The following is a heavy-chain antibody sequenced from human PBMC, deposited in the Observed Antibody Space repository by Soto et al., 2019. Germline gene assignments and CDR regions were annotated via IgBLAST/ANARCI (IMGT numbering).Heavy chain of an antibody. CDR3: ATVFRFLQWVSYDAFHI. Sequence: EVQLVESGGGLVKPGGSLRLSCAASGFTFASYNMHWVRQAPGKGLEWVSFISTTSSHIYYADSVKGRFTISRDNARNSLYLQLNSLRADDTAIYYCATVFRFLQWVSYDAFHIWAQGTMVTVSS. J-gene: IGHJ3*02. D-gene: IGHD3-3*01. CDR1: GFTFASYN. CDR2: ISTTSSHI. V-gene: IGHV3-21*01.